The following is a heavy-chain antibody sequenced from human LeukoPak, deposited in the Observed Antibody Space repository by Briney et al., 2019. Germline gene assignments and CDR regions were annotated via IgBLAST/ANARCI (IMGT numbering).Heavy chain of an antibody. CDR1: GAAVTDYY. CDR3: ARLEGSGAPVY. CDR2: ISITENT. Sequence: SETLSLTCTVSGAAVTDYYWTWIRQPAGKGLEWIGRISITENTYYSPSLESRVTISVDGSKNQFSLNLTSLTAADTAVYYCARLEGSGAPVYWGQGILVTVSS. V-gene: IGHV4-4*07. D-gene: IGHD3-10*01. J-gene: IGHJ4*02.